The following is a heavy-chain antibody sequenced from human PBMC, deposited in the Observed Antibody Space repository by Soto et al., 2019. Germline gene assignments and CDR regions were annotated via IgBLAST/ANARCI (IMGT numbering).Heavy chain of an antibody. V-gene: IGHV5-51*03. Sequence: EVQLVQSGTEVKKPGESLQISCKATGYTFTNYWIAWVRQMPGRGLEWMGIIYPGDSDARYSPSFQGQVTFSADKSTSTVYMQWSSLKASDSGMYYCARLQGAGYWGQGTLVTVSS. J-gene: IGHJ4*02. CDR2: IYPGDSDA. CDR3: ARLQGAGY. CDR1: GYTFTNYW.